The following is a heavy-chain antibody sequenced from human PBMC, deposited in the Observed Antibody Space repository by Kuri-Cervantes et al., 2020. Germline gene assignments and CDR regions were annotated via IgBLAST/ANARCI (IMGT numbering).Heavy chain of an antibody. Sequence: ASVKVSCKVSGYTLTELSMHWVRQAPGKGLDWMGGFDPEDGETIYAQKFQGRVTMTEDTSTDTAYMELSSLRSEDTAVYYCARVAAGFGVVTAFFDYWGQGTLVTVSS. J-gene: IGHJ4*02. CDR3: ARVAAGFGVVTAFFDY. D-gene: IGHD2-21*02. V-gene: IGHV1-24*01. CDR2: FDPEDGET. CDR1: GYTLTELS.